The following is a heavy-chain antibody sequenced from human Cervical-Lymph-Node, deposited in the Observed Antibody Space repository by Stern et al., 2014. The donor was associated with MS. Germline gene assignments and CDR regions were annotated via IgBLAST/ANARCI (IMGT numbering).Heavy chain of an antibody. CDR2: VYYGGSA. CDR1: GGSIRSHS. D-gene: IGHD1-1*01. J-gene: IGHJ5*02. V-gene: IGHV4-59*11. Sequence: QVQLQESGPGLVKPSETLSLSCSVSGGSIRSHSWNWIRQPPGQGLEWIGSVYYGGSANHKSSLKSRVTISLDTSRNQLLLNLTSVTAADTAVYYCARQTGNSDWFDPWGRGTPVTVSS. CDR3: ARQTGNSDWFDP.